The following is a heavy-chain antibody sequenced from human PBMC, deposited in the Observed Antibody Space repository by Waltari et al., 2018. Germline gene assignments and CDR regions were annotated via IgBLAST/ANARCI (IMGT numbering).Heavy chain of an antibody. Sequence: EVQLVESGGGFILPGGSLRLSCAVSGFTVSTNSMSWVRQAPGKGLEWVSVVLDGGTTYYRDSVKGRFTIARDSSKNAVFLQMNSLTVDDTAIYYCAREHWGSLDFWGQGT. CDR3: AREHWGSLDF. CDR2: VLDGGTT. V-gene: IGHV3-53*01. CDR1: GFTVSTNS. D-gene: IGHD7-27*01. J-gene: IGHJ4*02.